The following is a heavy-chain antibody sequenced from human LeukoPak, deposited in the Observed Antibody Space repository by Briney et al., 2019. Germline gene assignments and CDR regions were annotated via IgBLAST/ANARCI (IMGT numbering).Heavy chain of an antibody. CDR1: GGPISNIRYY. D-gene: IGHD2-2*01. CDR3: ARDSEYQLLRKYYFDY. J-gene: IGHJ4*02. CDR2: IYYTGST. V-gene: IGHV4-39*02. Sequence: PSETLSLTRIVSGGPISNIRYYWGWIRQPPGKGLEGLGNIYYTGSTYYNASLKSRVTISVDTSKNQFSLKLSSVTAADTAVYYCARDSEYQLLRKYYFDYWGQGTLVTVSS.